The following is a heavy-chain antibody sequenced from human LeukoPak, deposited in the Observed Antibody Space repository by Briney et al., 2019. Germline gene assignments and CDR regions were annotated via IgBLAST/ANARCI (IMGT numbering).Heavy chain of an antibody. CDR1: GFTFSSYG. D-gene: IGHD2-2*01. CDR3: AKDPAAAY. V-gene: IGHV3-30*18. Sequence: GGSLRLSCAASGFTFSSYGMHWVRQAPAKGLEWVAVISYDGSNKYYADSVKGRFTISRDNSKNTLYLQMNSLRAEDTAVYYCAKDPAAAYWGQGTLVTVSS. CDR2: ISYDGSNK. J-gene: IGHJ4*02.